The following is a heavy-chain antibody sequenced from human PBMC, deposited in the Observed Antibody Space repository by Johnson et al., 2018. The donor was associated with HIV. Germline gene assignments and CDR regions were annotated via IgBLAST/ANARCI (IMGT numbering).Heavy chain of an antibody. V-gene: IGHV3-33*01. J-gene: IGHJ3*02. CDR1: GFTFSSYG. D-gene: IGHD5-24*01. CDR3: ARDLGGRDGYNGDYAFDI. Sequence: QVQLLESGGGVVQTGRSLRLSCAASGFTFSSYGMHWVRQGSGKGLEWVAVIRYDGSDKYYVDSVKGRFTISRDNAKNSLYLQMNSLRAEDTAVYYCARDLGGRDGYNGDYAFDIWGLGTVVTVSS. CDR2: IRYDGSDK.